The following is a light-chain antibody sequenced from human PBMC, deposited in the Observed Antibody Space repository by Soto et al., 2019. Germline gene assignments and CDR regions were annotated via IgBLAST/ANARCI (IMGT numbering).Light chain of an antibody. CDR1: QSVSSN. CDR2: AAS. Sequence: EIMMTPSPAPLSVSPGERVTLSCRASQSVSSNLAWYQYIPGQAPRLLIYAASTRATDIPARFSGSGSGTEFTLTISSLQSEDFAVYYCRQYNNWPPWTFGQGTKV. CDR3: RQYNNWPPWT. J-gene: IGKJ1*01. V-gene: IGKV3-15*01.